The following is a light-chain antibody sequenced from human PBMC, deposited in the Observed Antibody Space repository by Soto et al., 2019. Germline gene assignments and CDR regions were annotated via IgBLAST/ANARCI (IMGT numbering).Light chain of an antibody. J-gene: IGKJ3*01. CDR2: GAS. V-gene: IGKV3-20*01. CDR1: QSVSSSY. CDR3: QQYGRSPLT. Sequence: EIVLTQSPGTLSLSPGERATLSCRASQSVSSSYLAWYQQKPGQAPRLLIYGASSRATGIPDRFSGSGSGTDFTLSISRLEPEAFAVYYCQQYGRSPLTFGPGTKVDMK.